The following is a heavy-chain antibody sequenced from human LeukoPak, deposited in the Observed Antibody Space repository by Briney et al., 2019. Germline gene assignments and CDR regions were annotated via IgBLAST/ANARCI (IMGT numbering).Heavy chain of an antibody. J-gene: IGHJ5*02. V-gene: IGHV3-7*01. Sequence: PGGSLRLSCAASGFTFSDYWMSWVRQAPGKGLEWVANIKKDGSEKHYVDSVKGRFTISRDNAKNSLYLQMSSLRVEDTAVFYCARYYYGSGTSFDPWGQGTLVTVSS. CDR2: IKKDGSEK. CDR3: ARYYYGSGTSFDP. D-gene: IGHD3-10*01. CDR1: GFTFSDYW.